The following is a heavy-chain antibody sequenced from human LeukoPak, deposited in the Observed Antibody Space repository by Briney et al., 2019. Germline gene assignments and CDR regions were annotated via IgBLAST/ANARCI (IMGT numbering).Heavy chain of an antibody. CDR2: IIPIFGTA. D-gene: IGHD6-13*01. J-gene: IGHJ5*02. CDR1: GGTFSSYA. CDR3: ARSLYSSSLSDWFDP. Sequence: SVNVSCKASGGTFSSYAISWVRQAPGQGLEWMGGIIPIFGTANYAQKFQGRVTITADESTSTAYMELSSLRSEDTAVYYCARSLYSSSLSDWFDPWGQGTLVTVSS. V-gene: IGHV1-69*01.